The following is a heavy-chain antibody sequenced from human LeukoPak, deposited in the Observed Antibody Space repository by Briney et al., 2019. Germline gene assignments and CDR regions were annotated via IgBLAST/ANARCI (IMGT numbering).Heavy chain of an antibody. J-gene: IGHJ4*02. V-gene: IGHV3-23*01. CDR1: GFTFSSYA. CDR3: AKGYYDSSGYSNLIFDY. CDR2: ISGSGGST. D-gene: IGHD3-22*01. Sequence: GGLRLSCAASGFTFSSYAMSWVRQAPGKGLEWVSAISGSGGSTYYADSVKGRFTISRDNSKNTLYLQMNSLRAEDTAVYYCAKGYYDSSGYSNLIFDYWGQGTLVTVSS.